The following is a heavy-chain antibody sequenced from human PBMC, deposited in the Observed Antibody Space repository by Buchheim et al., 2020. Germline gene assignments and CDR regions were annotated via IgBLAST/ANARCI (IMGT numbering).Heavy chain of an antibody. J-gene: IGHJ4*02. V-gene: IGHV4-59*01. CDR2: LYYSGST. Sequence: QVQLQESGPGLVKPSETLSLTCTVSGGSISSYYWSWIRQPPGKGLEWIGYLYYSGSTNYTPSLKSRVTISVATSKNQFSLKLSSVTAADTAVYYCARDMDDSDNSWGQGTL. D-gene: IGHD3-22*01. CDR1: GGSISSYY. CDR3: ARDMDDSDNS.